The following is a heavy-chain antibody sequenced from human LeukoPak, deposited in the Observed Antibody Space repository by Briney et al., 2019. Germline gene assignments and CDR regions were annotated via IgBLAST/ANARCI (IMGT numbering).Heavy chain of an antibody. D-gene: IGHD6-13*01. Sequence: SETLSLTCTVSGGSISSSSYYWGWIRQPPGKGLEWIGSIYYSGSTYYNPSLKSRVTISVDTSKNQFSLKLSSVTAADTAVYYCARRGPSYSSSWYYFDYWGQGTLVTVSS. CDR3: ARRGPSYSSSWYYFDY. J-gene: IGHJ4*02. CDR2: IYYSGST. CDR1: GGSISSSSYY. V-gene: IGHV4-39*01.